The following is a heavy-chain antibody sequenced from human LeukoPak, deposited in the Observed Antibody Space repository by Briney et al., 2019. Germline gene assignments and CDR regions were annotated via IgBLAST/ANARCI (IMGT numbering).Heavy chain of an antibody. Sequence: GGSLRLSCAASGFTFSSNTMSWVRQAPGKGLEWLSVISGSGSSTYNADSVKGRFTISRDNSMNTLYLQMNSLRAEDTAVYYCAKGDSTSCCRGAVSWGQGTLVTVSS. D-gene: IGHD2-2*01. V-gene: IGHV3-23*01. CDR1: GFTFSSNT. CDR3: AKGDSTSCCRGAVS. CDR2: ISGSGSST. J-gene: IGHJ5*02.